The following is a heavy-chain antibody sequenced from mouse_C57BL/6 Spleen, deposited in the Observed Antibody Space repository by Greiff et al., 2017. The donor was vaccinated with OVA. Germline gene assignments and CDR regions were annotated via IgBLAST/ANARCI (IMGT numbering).Heavy chain of an antibody. J-gene: IGHJ2*01. CDR2: IYPGDGDT. CDR1: GYAFSSSW. V-gene: IGHV1-82*01. Sequence: VQLKQSGPELVKPGASVKISCKASGYAFSSSWMNWVKQRPGKGLEWIGRIYPGDGDTNYNGKFKGKATLTADKSSSTAYMQLSSLTSEDSAVYFCARRGITTVVFDYWGQVTTLTVSS. D-gene: IGHD1-1*01. CDR3: ARRGITTVVFDY.